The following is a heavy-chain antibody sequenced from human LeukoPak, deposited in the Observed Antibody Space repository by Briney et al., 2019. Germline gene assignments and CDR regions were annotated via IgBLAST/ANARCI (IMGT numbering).Heavy chain of an antibody. CDR3: ARARKYNWNDVEAYCGGDCQFAFDI. CDR2: INQDGSEK. CDR1: GFTFSSYW. V-gene: IGHV3-7*01. J-gene: IGHJ3*02. Sequence: GGSLRLSCAAPGFTFSSYWMSWVRQAPGKGLEWVADINQDGSEKSYVDSVKDRFTISRDNAKNSLYLQMNSLRAEDTAVYYCARARKYNWNDVEAYCGGDCQFAFDIWGQGTMVTVPS. D-gene: IGHD2-21*02.